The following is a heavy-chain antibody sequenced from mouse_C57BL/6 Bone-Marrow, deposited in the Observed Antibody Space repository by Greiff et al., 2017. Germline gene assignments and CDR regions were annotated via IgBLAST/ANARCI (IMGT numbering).Heavy chain of an antibody. Sequence: QLQESGPELVKPGASVKISCKASGYSFTDYNMNWVKQSNGKSLEWIGVINPNYGTTSYNQKFKGKATLTVDQSSSTAYMQLNSLTSEDSAVYYCARSGYYGSSYAMDYWGQGTSVTVSS. J-gene: IGHJ4*01. D-gene: IGHD1-1*01. V-gene: IGHV1-39*01. CDR2: INPNYGTT. CDR1: GYSFTDYN. CDR3: ARSGYYGSSYAMDY.